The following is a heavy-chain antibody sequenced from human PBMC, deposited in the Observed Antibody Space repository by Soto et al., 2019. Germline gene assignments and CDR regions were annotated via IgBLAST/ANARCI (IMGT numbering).Heavy chain of an antibody. CDR3: ARQRTTVVPQAYLDN. CDR1: GGSIGSYY. D-gene: IGHD4-17*01. J-gene: IGHJ4*02. Sequence: PSYPLSLTCNFSGGSIGSYYWSWIRQPPGQGLEWIGSIYYSGRTYYNPSFKSRVTISIDTSKNQFSLKLSSVTATDTAVYYCARQRTTVVPQAYLDNSGQVSMV. V-gene: IGHV4-59*05. CDR2: IYYSGRT.